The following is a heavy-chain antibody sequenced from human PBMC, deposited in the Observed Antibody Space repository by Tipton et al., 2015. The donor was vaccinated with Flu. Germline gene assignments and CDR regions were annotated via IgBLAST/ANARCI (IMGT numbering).Heavy chain of an antibody. CDR2: IYSIGST. V-gene: IGHV3-53*01. D-gene: IGHD2-15*01. CDR1: GFTVSTNY. CDR3: ARDTSYCSGGSCEY. Sequence: QLVQSGGGLIQPGGSLRLSCAASGFTVSTNYMSWVRQAPGKGLEWVSVIYSIGSTYYEDSVKGRFTISRDNSKNTLYLQMNTLRVEDTAVYYCARDTSYCSGGSCEYWGQGTLVTVS. J-gene: IGHJ4*02.